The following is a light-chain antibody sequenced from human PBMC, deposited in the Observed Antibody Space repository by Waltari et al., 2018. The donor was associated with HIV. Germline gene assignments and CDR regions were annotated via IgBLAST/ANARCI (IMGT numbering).Light chain of an antibody. J-gene: IGLJ3*02. CDR2: DNN. CDR1: SSNPGTAS. Sequence: QSVLTQPPSVSAAPGPKVTISSSGSSSNPGTASAAWYQHVPGAAPRLLIYDNNKRPSGIPDRFSGSKSGASATLDITGLQTGDEADYYCGTWDPRLSAGVFGGGTKLTVL. CDR3: GTWDPRLSAGV. V-gene: IGLV1-51*01.